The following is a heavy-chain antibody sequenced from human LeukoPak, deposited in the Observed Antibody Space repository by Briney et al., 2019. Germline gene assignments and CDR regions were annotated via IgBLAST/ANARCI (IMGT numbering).Heavy chain of an antibody. J-gene: IGHJ6*03. Sequence: GESLKISCKGFGYSFTSYWIGWVRQMPGKGLEWMGIIYPGDYDTRYSPSFQGQVTISADKSISTAYLQWSILKASDTAMSYCARPSRYCSSTSCYYYYYMDVWGKGTTVTVSS. CDR3: ARPSRYCSSTSCYYYYYMDV. CDR2: IYPGDYDT. V-gene: IGHV5-51*01. D-gene: IGHD2-2*01. CDR1: GYSFTSYW.